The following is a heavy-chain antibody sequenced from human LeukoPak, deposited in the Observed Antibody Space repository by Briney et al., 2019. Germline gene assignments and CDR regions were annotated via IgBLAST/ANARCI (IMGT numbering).Heavy chain of an antibody. Sequence: QPGGSLRLSCAASGFTFRNYGMTWVRQAPGKGLEWVANIKQDGSEKYYVDSVKGRFTISRDNAKNSLYLQMNSLRAEDTAVYYCARAVCGGSCYSFYYYYYYYMDVWGKGTTVTVSS. V-gene: IGHV3-7*01. CDR3: ARAVCGGSCYSFYYYYYYYMDV. J-gene: IGHJ6*03. CDR2: IKQDGSEK. CDR1: GFTFRNYG. D-gene: IGHD2-15*01.